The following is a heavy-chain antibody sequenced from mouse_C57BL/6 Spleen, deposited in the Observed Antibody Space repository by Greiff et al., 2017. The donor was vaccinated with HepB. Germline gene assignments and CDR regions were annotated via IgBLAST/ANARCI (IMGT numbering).Heavy chain of an antibody. J-gene: IGHJ3*01. CDR2: ISSGGSYT. CDR3: ASQGLTGTGGWFAY. CDR1: GFTFSSYG. Sequence: EVKLVESGGDLVKPGGSLKLSCAASGFTFSSYGMSWVRQTPDKRLEWVATISSGGSYTYYADSVKGRCTISRDNAKNTRYLQMSSLKSEDTAVYYWASQGLTGTGGWFAYWGKVTLVTVSA. D-gene: IGHD4-1*01. V-gene: IGHV5-6*01.